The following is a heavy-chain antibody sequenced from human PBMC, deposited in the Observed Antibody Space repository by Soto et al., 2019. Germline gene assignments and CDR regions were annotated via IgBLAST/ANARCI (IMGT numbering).Heavy chain of an antibody. CDR3: AYSFVSVCYSNAFPYYYYYRGMDV. D-gene: IGHD3-10*01. V-gene: IGHV5-51*01. Sequence: GESLKISCKGFGYSFTSCWIGWVRQMPGKGLEWMGIIYPGDSDIKYSPSFQGQVTISADKSITTAYLQWSSLKASDTAMYYCAYSFVSVCYSNAFPYYYYYRGMDVWGQGTTVTVSS. CDR2: IYPGDSDI. CDR1: GYSFTSCW. J-gene: IGHJ6*02.